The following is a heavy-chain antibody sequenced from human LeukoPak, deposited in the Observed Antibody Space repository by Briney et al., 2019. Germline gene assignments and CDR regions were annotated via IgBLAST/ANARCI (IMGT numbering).Heavy chain of an antibody. CDR3: ARGLTTGYSSSWIDFDY. CDR2: IYYSGST. J-gene: IGHJ4*02. Sequence: SETLSLTCSVYGGSITAYYWSWIRQPPGKGLEWIGYIYYSGSTNYNPSLKSRVTISVDTSKNQFSLKLSSVTAADTAVYYCARGLTTGYSSSWIDFDYWGQGTLVTVSS. V-gene: IGHV4-59*01. CDR1: GGSITAYY. D-gene: IGHD6-13*01.